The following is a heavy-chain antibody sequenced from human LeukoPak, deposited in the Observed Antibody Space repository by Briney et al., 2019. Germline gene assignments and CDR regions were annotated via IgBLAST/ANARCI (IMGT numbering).Heavy chain of an antibody. Sequence: GGSLRLSCAASGFTFSSYGMHWVRQAPGKGLEWVAFIRYDGSNKYYADSVKGRFTISRDNSKNTLYLQMNSLRAEDTAVYYCAKDRGDCSSTSCYSGLDYWGQGTLVTVSS. CDR2: IRYDGSNK. V-gene: IGHV3-30*02. CDR3: AKDRGDCSSTSCYSGLDY. J-gene: IGHJ4*02. CDR1: GFTFSSYG. D-gene: IGHD2-2*01.